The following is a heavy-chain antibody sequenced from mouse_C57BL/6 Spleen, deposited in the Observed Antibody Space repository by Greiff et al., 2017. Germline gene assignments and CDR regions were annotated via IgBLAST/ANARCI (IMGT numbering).Heavy chain of an antibody. CDR3: AKLLITTVVATGAMDY. D-gene: IGHD1-1*01. J-gene: IGHJ4*01. Sequence: DVKLVESGGGLVKPGGSLKLSCAASGFTFSDYGMHWVRQAPEKGLEWVAYISSGSSTIYYADTVKGRFTISRDNAKNTLFLQMTSLRSEDTAMYYCAKLLITTVVATGAMDYWGQGTSVTVSS. CDR1: GFTFSDYG. V-gene: IGHV5-17*01. CDR2: ISSGSSTI.